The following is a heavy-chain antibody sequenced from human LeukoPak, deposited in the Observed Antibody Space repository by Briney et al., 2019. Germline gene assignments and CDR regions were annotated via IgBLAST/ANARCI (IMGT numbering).Heavy chain of an antibody. V-gene: IGHV1-18*01. CDR3: ARDGLGYYDSSGYDY. CDR1: GYTFTSYG. D-gene: IGHD3-22*01. CDR2: ISAYNGNT. Sequence: SVKVSCKASGYTFTSYGISWVRQAPGQGLEWMGWISAYNGNTNYAQNLQGRVTMTTDTSTSPAYMELRRPRSDHTAVYYCARDGLGYYDSSGYDYWGQGTLVTVSS. J-gene: IGHJ4*02.